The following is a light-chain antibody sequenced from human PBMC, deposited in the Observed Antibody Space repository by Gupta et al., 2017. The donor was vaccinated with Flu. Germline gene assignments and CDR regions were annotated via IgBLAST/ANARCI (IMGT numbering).Light chain of an antibody. J-gene: IGKJ4*01. CDR1: QSVNSNF. CDR3: YQYGSSPLT. Sequence: VLTQYPGTLSWSPGERATLACRASQSVNSNFLAWYHQKPGQAPRLLIHGISTRATGIPDRFSGSGSGTDFTLTISRLEPEDSGVFFCYQYGSSPLTFGGGTKVEIK. V-gene: IGKV3-20*01. CDR2: GIS.